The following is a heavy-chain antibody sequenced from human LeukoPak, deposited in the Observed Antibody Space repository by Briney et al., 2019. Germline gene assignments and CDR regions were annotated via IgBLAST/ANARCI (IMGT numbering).Heavy chain of an antibody. J-gene: IGHJ4*02. CDR2: INHSGST. Sequence: PSETLSLTCAVYGGSFSGYYWSWIRQPPGKGLEWIGEINHSGSTNYNPSLKSRVTISVDTSKNQFSLKLSSVTAADTAVYYCARGRGYSYGRRLDYWGQGTLVTVSS. CDR1: GGSFSGYY. CDR3: ARGRGYSYGRRLDY. D-gene: IGHD5-18*01. V-gene: IGHV4-34*01.